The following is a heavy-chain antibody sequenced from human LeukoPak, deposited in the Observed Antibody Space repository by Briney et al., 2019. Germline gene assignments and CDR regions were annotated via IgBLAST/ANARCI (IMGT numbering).Heavy chain of an antibody. V-gene: IGHV3-23*01. CDR3: AKDRPNYYGSNGHYYRRDGDY. CDR2: ITSSGDGT. CDR1: GFTFSIYA. J-gene: IGHJ4*02. D-gene: IGHD3-22*01. Sequence: GGSLRLSCAASGFTFSIYAMSWVRQAPGKGLLWVSSITSSGDGTYYADSVKGRFTISRDNSENMLYLQMNSLRVEDTAVYFCAKDRPNYYGSNGHYYRRDGDYWGQGTLVTVSS.